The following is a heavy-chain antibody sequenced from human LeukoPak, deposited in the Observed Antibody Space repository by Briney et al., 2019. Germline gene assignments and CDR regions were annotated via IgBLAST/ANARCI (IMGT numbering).Heavy chain of an antibody. J-gene: IGHJ4*02. CDR1: GFTFSNFW. CDR2: IYGDGSFT. D-gene: IGHD6-13*01. Sequence: GGSLRLSCAASGFTFSNFWMHWVRQAPGKGLVWVALIYGDGSFTRYADSVKGRFTISRDNSKDTLYLQMNGLRAEDTAVYFCAKLSAGSAAWYSLHYDFWGQGTLVTVSS. V-gene: IGHV3-74*01. CDR3: AKLSAGSAAWYSLHYDF.